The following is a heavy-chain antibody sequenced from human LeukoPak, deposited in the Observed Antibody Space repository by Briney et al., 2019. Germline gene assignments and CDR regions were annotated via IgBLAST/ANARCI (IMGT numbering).Heavy chain of an antibody. Sequence: GASVKVSCKASRYTFTAYNIHWVRQAPGQGLEWMGWITPNSGATNYAQQFQGRVTMTRDTSISTAYMELNNLISDDTAVYYCARGMGSGTYRRFDFWGQGTLVTVSS. D-gene: IGHD3-10*01. CDR2: ITPNSGAT. CDR1: RYTFTAYN. V-gene: IGHV1-2*02. CDR3: ARGMGSGTYRRFDF. J-gene: IGHJ4*02.